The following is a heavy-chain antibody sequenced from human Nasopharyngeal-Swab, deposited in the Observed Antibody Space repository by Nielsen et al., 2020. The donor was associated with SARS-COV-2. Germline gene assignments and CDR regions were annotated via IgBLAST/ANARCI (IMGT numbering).Heavy chain of an antibody. J-gene: IGHJ6*02. Sequence: GESLKISCAASGFTFSSYAMSWVRQAPGKGLEWVSAISGSGGSTYYADSVKGRFTISRDNSKNTLYLQMNSLRAEDTAVYYCAKAIVVVPAAMGGYYYYGMDVWGQGTTVTVPS. V-gene: IGHV3-23*01. CDR3: AKAIVVVPAAMGGYYYYGMDV. D-gene: IGHD2-2*01. CDR1: GFTFSSYA. CDR2: ISGSGGST.